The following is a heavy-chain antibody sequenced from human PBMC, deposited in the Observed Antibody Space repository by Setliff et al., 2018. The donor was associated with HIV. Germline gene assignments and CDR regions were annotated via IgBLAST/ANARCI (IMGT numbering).Heavy chain of an antibody. V-gene: IGHV1-18*01. CDR3: AREGRVGARDY. D-gene: IGHD1-26*01. Sequence: ASVKVSCKASGYTFTTYGISWVRQAPGQGLEWMGWISASNGKTNYAQKFQGRVTMTTDTSTTTVYMELRSLTSDEPAVYYCAREGRVGARDYWGQGTLVTVSS. CDR1: GYTFTTYG. J-gene: IGHJ4*02. CDR2: ISASNGKT.